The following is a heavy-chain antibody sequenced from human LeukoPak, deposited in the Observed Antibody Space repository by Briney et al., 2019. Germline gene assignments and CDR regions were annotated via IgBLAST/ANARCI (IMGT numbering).Heavy chain of an antibody. CDR3: ARSIKNVLRYFRGPSGAFDI. CDR1: GGPFSGYY. CDR2: INHSGST. J-gene: IGHJ3*02. V-gene: IGHV4-34*01. Sequence: PSETLSLTCAVYGGPFSGYYWSWIRQPPGKGPEWIGEINHSGSTNYNPSLKSRVTISVDTSKNQFSLKLSSVTAADTAVYYCARSIKNVLRYFRGPSGAFDIWGQGTMVTVSS. D-gene: IGHD3-9*01.